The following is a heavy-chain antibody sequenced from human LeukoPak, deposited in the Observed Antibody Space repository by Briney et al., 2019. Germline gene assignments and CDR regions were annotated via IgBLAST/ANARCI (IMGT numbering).Heavy chain of an antibody. CDR2: IYYSGST. CDR3: ARCGVMRHAFDI. D-gene: IGHD1-26*01. CDR1: GGSISSYY. V-gene: IGHV4-59*12. Sequence: SETLSLTCTVSGGSISSYYWSWIRQPPGRGLEWIGYIYYSGSTNYNPSLKSRVTISVDTSKDQFSLKLSSVTAADTAVYYCARCGVMRHAFDIWGQGTMVTVSS. J-gene: IGHJ3*02.